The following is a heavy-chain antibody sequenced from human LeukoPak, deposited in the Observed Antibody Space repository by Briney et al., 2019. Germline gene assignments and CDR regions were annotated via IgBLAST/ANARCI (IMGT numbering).Heavy chain of an antibody. Sequence: SETLSLTCTVSGGSISSSSYYWGWIRQPPGKGLEWIGSIYYSGSTYYNPSLKSRVTISVDTSKNQFSLKLSSVTAADTAVYYCARASLYNYYDSSGYYTDAFDIWGQGTMVTVSS. CDR2: IYYSGST. D-gene: IGHD3-22*01. CDR1: GGSISSSSYY. J-gene: IGHJ3*02. V-gene: IGHV4-39*07. CDR3: ARASLYNYYDSSGYYTDAFDI.